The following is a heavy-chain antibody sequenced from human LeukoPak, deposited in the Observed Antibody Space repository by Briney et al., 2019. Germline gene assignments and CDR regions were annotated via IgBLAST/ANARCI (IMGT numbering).Heavy chain of an antibody. CDR1: GFTFDDYG. V-gene: IGHV3-20*04. CDR3: ARDTRGSSGWYRRFDP. D-gene: IGHD6-19*01. Sequence: GGSLRLSCAASGFTFDDYGMSWVRQAPGKGLEWVSGINWNGGSTGYADSVKGRFTISRDNAKNSLYLQMNSLRAEDTAVYYCARDTRGSSGWYRRFDPWGQGTLVTVSS. CDR2: INWNGGST. J-gene: IGHJ5*02.